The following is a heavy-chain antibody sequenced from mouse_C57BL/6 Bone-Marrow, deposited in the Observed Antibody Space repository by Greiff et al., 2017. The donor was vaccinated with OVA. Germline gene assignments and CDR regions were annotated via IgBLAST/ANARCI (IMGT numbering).Heavy chain of an antibody. CDR3: ARDHYYGSSFDY. J-gene: IGHJ2*01. CDR1: GFTFSSYA. D-gene: IGHD1-1*01. Sequence: EVMLVESGGGLVKPGGSLKLSCAASGFTFSSYAMSWVRQTPEKRLEWVATISDGGSYTYYPDNVKGRFTISRDNAKNNLYLQMSHLKSEDTAMYYCARDHYYGSSFDYWGQGTTRTVAS. CDR2: ISDGGSYT. V-gene: IGHV5-4*01.